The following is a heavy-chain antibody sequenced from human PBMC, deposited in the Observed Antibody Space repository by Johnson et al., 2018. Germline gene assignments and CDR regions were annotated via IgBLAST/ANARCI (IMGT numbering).Heavy chain of an antibody. CDR3: ARSNYRGVKNYMEV. V-gene: IGHV3-30*03. J-gene: IGHJ6*03. Sequence: QVQLVQSGGGVVQPGRSLRLSCGVSGFLFSDFGMHWVRQAPGKGLEWVAGLSYDGSDEYYADFVKGRFTISRDNPKNSLHLQMNSLRVEDTAIYYCARSNYRGVKNYMEVRGKGTTVTVSS. CDR2: LSYDGSDE. CDR1: GFLFSDFG. D-gene: IGHD3-16*02.